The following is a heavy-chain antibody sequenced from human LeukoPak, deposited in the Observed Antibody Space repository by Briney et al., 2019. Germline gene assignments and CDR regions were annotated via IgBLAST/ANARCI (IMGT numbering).Heavy chain of an antibody. V-gene: IGHV4-4*02. CDR3: ARVISSAWRQNDL. CDR1: GDAITNYAW. CDR2: IHLNGIT. Sequence: KPSETLSLTCSVSGDAITNYAWWSWVRQPPGKGLEWIGEIHLNGITNYNPSLKSRVTMSIDKSNNQFSLYLNSVTAADTAVYYCARVISSAWRQNDLWGQGTLVTV. J-gene: IGHJ5*02. D-gene: IGHD3-22*01.